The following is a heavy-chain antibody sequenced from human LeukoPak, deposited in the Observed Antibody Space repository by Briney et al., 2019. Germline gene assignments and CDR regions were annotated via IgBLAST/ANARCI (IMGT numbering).Heavy chain of an antibody. Sequence: SVKVSCKASGGTFSSYAISWVRQAPGQGLEWMGRIIPILGIANYAQKFQGRVTITADKSTSTAYMELSSLRSEDTAVYYCARSDYFGDAFDIWGQGAMVTVSS. CDR1: GGTFSSYA. CDR2: IIPILGIA. V-gene: IGHV1-69*04. J-gene: IGHJ3*02. CDR3: ARSDYFGDAFDI. D-gene: IGHD2/OR15-2a*01.